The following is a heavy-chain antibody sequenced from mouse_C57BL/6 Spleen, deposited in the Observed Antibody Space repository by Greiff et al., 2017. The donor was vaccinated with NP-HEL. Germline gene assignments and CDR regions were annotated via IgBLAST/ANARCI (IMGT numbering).Heavy chain of an antibody. J-gene: IGHJ4*01. D-gene: IGHD1-1*01. CDR3: ARAPYYYGSSYVAMDY. V-gene: IGHV1-82*01. Sequence: QVQLKQSGPELVKPGASVKISCKASGYAFSSSWMNWVKQRPGKGLEWIGRIYPGDGDTNYNGTFKGKATLTADKSSSTAYMQLSSLTSEDSAVYFCARAPYYYGSSYVAMDYGGQGTSVTVSA. CDR2: IYPGDGDT. CDR1: GYAFSSSW.